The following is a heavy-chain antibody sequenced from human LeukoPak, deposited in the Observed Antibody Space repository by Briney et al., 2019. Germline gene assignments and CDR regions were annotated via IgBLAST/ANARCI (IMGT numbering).Heavy chain of an antibody. CDR2: IWYDGSNK. CDR3: ARDLWGYSSSWSNFDY. Sequence: PGRSLRLSCAASGFTFSSYGMHWVRQAPGKGLEWVAVIWYDGSNKYYADSVKGRFTISRDNSKNTLYLQMNSLRAEDTAVYYCARDLWGYSSSWSNFDYWGQGTLVTVSS. J-gene: IGHJ4*02. CDR1: GFTFSSYG. V-gene: IGHV3-33*01. D-gene: IGHD6-13*01.